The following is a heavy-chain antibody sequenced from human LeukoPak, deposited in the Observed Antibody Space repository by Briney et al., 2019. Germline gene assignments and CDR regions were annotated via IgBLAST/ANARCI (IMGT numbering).Heavy chain of an antibody. Sequence: ASVKVSCKASGYTFTSYDINWVRQATGQGLEWMGWMNPNSGNTGYAQKFQGRVTMTRNTSISTAYMELSSLRSEDTAVYYCAREGFGRPRGLKRYNWFDPWGQGTLVTVSS. CDR2: MNPNSGNT. V-gene: IGHV1-8*01. CDR1: GYTFTSYD. CDR3: AREGFGRPRGLKRYNWFDP. J-gene: IGHJ5*02. D-gene: IGHD1-26*01.